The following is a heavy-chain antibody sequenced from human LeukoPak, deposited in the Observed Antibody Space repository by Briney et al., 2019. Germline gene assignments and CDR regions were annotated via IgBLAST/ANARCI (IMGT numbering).Heavy chain of an antibody. D-gene: IGHD1-20*01. CDR1: GFTLSNYE. CDR2: ISSNGGST. V-gene: IGHV3-64*01. CDR3: ARDFGLTGKVDY. J-gene: IGHJ4*02. Sequence: PGGSLRLSCAASGFTLSNYEMNWVRQAPGKGLESVSAISSNGGSTYYANSVKGRFTISRDNSKNTLYLQMGSLRAEDLAVYYCARDFGLTGKVDYWGQGTLVTVSS.